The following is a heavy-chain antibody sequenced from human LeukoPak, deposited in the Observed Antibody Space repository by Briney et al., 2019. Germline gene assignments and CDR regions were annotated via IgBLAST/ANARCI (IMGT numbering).Heavy chain of an antibody. CDR1: GGTFSSYA. Sequence: SVKVSCKASGGTFSSYAISWVRQAPGQGLEWMGGIIPIFGTANYAQKFQGRVTITADESTSTAYMELSSLRSEDTAVYYCARCRKIPPHIYYYYYMDVWGKGTTVTVSS. CDR2: IIPIFGTA. CDR3: ARCRKIPPHIYYYYYMDV. V-gene: IGHV1-69*13. J-gene: IGHJ6*03.